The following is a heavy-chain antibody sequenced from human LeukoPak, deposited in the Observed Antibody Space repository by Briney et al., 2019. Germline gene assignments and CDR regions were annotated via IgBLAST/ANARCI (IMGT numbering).Heavy chain of an antibody. V-gene: IGHV3-43*02. CDR3: ATWAFYHSLDV. CDR1: GFTFDAYA. Sequence: GGSLRLSCEASGFTFDAYAMHWFRQAPGKGLEWVSLINKDGSATYYAGSVKGRFTISRDNSKNSLYLQMNSLRSEDTALYYCATWAFYHSLDVWGQGTTVTVSS. D-gene: IGHD1-26*01. J-gene: IGHJ6*02. CDR2: INKDGSAT.